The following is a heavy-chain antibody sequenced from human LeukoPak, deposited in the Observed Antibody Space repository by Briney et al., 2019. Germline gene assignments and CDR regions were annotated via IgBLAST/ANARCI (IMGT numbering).Heavy chain of an antibody. CDR1: GGSFSGYY. V-gene: IGHV4-59*10. D-gene: IGHD3-3*01. Sequence: PSETLSLTCAVYGGSFSGYYWSWIRQPPGKGLEWIGRIYTSGSTNYNPSLKSRVTMSVDTSKNQFSLKLSSVTAADTAVYYCARVLQYYDFWSGYYMGYGMDVWGQGTTVTVSS. J-gene: IGHJ6*02. CDR3: ARVLQYYDFWSGYYMGYGMDV. CDR2: IYTSGST.